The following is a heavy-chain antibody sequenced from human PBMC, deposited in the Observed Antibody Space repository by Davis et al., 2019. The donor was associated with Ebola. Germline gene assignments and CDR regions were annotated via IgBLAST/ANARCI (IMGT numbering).Heavy chain of an antibody. J-gene: IGHJ1*01. Sequence: LRLSCTVSGGSLSRTDCYWGWVRQSPGKGLEWIGYAYYTGSTYYNPSLRSRATISVDTTKNQFSLKLSSVTAADTAVYYCARASVGLRYFDWLLSYWGQGTLVTVSS. CDR1: GGSLSRTDCY. D-gene: IGHD3-9*01. V-gene: IGHV4-30-4*01. CDR3: ARASVGLRYFDWLLSY. CDR2: AYYTGST.